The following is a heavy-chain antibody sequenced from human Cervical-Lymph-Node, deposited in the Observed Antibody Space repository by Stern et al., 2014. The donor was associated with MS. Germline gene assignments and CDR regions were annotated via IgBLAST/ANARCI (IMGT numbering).Heavy chain of an antibody. J-gene: IGHJ3*02. CDR2: IDLGDDK. D-gene: IGHD2-15*01. CDR3: ARMGRYCSGGSCYDRGAFDI. V-gene: IGHV2-70*04. CDR1: GFSLSTSGMR. Sequence: QVTLRESGPALVKPTQTLTLTCTFPGFSLSTSGMRVSWIRQPPGKALEWLARIDLGDDKFYSTSLKTRLTISKDTSKNQVVLIMTNMDPVDTATYYCARMGRYCSGGSCYDRGAFDIWGQGTMVTVSS.